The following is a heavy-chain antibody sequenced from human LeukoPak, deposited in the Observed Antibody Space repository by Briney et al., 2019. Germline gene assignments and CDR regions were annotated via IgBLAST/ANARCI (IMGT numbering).Heavy chain of an antibody. Sequence: GGSLRLSCAVSGFTASSEDMTWVRQAPGKGLEWVSVIYSRGTTSYRDSVKGRFTISRDFSNNTVYLQMNNLTAEDTAIYYCARQRLLYFFDYWGPGTSVTVSS. CDR3: ARQRLLYFFDY. V-gene: IGHV3-66*04. J-gene: IGHJ4*02. D-gene: IGHD2-8*01. CDR1: GFTASSED. CDR2: IYSRGTT.